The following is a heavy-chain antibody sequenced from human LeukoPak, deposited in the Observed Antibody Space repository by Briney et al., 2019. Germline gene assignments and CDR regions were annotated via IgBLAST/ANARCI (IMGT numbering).Heavy chain of an antibody. J-gene: IGHJ3*02. CDR1: GFTFSSYS. D-gene: IGHD3-22*01. V-gene: IGHV3-74*01. Sequence: GGSLRLSCAASGFTFSSYSMNWVRQAPGKGLVWVSRINSDGSSTSYADSVKGRFTISRDNAKNTLYLQMNSLRAEGTAVYYCARDPKSLEYYYDSPDHAFDIWGQGTMVTVSS. CDR3: ARDPKSLEYYYDSPDHAFDI. CDR2: INSDGSST.